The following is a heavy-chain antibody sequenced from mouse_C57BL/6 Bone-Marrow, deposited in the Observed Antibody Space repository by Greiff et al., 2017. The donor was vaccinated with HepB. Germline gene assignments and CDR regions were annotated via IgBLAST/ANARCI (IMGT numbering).Heavy chain of an antibody. V-gene: IGHV1-54*01. CDR2: INPGSGGT. D-gene: IGHD2-5*01. CDR1: GYAFTNYL. CDR3: ARGDYYSKGAWFAY. J-gene: IGHJ3*01. Sequence: VKLQESGAELVRPGTSVKVSCKASGYAFTNYLIEWVKQRPGQGLEWIGVINPGSGGTNYNEKFKGKATLTADKSSSTAYMQLSSLTSEDSAVYFCARGDYYSKGAWFAYWGQGTLVTVSA.